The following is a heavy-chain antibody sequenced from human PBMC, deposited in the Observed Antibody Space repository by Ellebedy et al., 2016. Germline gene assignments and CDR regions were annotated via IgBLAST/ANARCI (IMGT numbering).Heavy chain of an antibody. CDR1: GYTFTSYG. V-gene: IGHV1-18*01. J-gene: IGHJ4*02. CDR2: VSTYNGNT. CDR3: ARGVSADIVATMLY. D-gene: IGHD5-12*01. Sequence: ASVKVSXXASGYTFTSYGISWVRQAPGQGLEWMGWVSTYNGNTDYVQKLQGRVTMTTDTSTSTAYMELRSLRSDDTAVYYCARGVSADIVATMLYWGQGTLVTVSS.